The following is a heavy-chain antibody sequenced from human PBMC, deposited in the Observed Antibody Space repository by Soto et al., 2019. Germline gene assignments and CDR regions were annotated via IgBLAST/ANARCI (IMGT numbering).Heavy chain of an antibody. V-gene: IGHV4-34*01. CDR2: INDRGSI. D-gene: IGHD3-9*01. J-gene: IGHJ2*01. CDR1: GGFFSGYY. Sequence: QVQLQQWGAGPLRPLETLSLTCGVSGGFFSGYYWAWIRQSPGKGLEWIGEINDRGSINYNPSLKSRLRISVDTSKNHYSLNLRSVTAADTAVYYCARESHDILTGPPWVWYFDLWGRGTLVTVSS. CDR3: ARESHDILTGPPWVWYFDL.